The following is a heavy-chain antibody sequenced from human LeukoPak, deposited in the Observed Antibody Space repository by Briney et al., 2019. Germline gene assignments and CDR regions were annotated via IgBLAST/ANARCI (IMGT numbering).Heavy chain of an antibody. CDR2: IYTSGNT. D-gene: IGHD1-1*01. J-gene: IGHJ4*03. CDR1: GVSISSYY. V-gene: IGHV4-4*07. CDR3: AGGPAGTAFDD. Sequence: SETLSLTCTVSGVSISSYYWSWIRQPAGKGLEWIGRIYTSGNTNYKPSLKSRLTISVDKSKNHLALKLSSLTAADTAFYYCAGGPAGTAFDDWGHGTLVTVSS.